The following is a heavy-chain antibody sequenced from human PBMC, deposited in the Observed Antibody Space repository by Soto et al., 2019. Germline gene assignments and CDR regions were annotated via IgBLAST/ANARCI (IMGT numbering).Heavy chain of an antibody. V-gene: IGHV1-69*01. CDR2: ILPLSGTG. D-gene: IGHD4-17*01. CDR3: VRDTWGVTVADTDDYYYGMDV. J-gene: IGHJ6*02. Sequence: EQSGAEVKRPGSSVKVSCEASGGTFSNYAISWVRQAPGQGLEWMGGILPLSGTGNCPQKFQGRVTITADESSSTIYLELRSLRSEDAAVYYCVRDTWGVTVADTDDYYYGMDVWGQGTTVIVSS. CDR1: GGTFSNYA.